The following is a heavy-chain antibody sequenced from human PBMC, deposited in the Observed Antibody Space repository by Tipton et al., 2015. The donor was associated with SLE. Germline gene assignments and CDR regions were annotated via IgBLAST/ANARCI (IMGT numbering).Heavy chain of an antibody. CDR3: AGTYYGDYVWFDP. CDR1: GGSFSGYY. Sequence: TLSLTCALYGGSFSGYYWSWIRQPPGKGLEWIGEINHSGSTNYNPSLKSRVTISVDTSKNQFSLKLSSVTAADTAVYYCAGTYYGDYVWFDPWGQGILVTVSS. CDR2: INHSGST. V-gene: IGHV4-34*01. J-gene: IGHJ5*02. D-gene: IGHD4-17*01.